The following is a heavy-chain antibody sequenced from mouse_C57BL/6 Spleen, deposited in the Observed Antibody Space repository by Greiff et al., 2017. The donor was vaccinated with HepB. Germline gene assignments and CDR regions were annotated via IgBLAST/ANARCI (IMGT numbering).Heavy chain of an antibody. CDR2: IDPENGDT. CDR1: GFNIKDDY. V-gene: IGHV14-4*01. J-gene: IGHJ2*01. Sequence: VQLKQSGAELVRPGASVKLSCTASGFNIKDDYMHWVKQRPEQGLEWIGWIDPENGDTEYASKFQGKATITADTSSNTAYLQLSSLTSEDTAVYYCTTNYGSSFYYWGQGTTLTVSS. D-gene: IGHD1-1*01. CDR3: TTNYGSSFYY.